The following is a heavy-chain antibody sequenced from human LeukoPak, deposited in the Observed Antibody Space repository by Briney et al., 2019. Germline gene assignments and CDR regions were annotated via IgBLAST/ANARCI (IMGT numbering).Heavy chain of an antibody. CDR2: ISGTNDNT. Sequence: GGSLRLSCAASGFTFSSYAMSWVRQAPGKGLEWVSSISGTNDNTYYADSVKDRFTISRDNSKNTLSLQMNSLRAKDTAVYYCAKGRGTTVTSAANYWGQGTLVTVSS. CDR1: GFTFSSYA. V-gene: IGHV3-23*01. CDR3: AKGRGTTVTSAANY. J-gene: IGHJ4*02. D-gene: IGHD4-17*01.